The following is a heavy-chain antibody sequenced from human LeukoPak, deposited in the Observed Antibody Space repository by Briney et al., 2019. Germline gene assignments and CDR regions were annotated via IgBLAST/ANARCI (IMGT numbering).Heavy chain of an antibody. CDR3: AKTRPLDSSSWSHGDY. Sequence: AGGSLRLSCAASGLTFSSHWMHWVRQAPGKGLEWVSAISGSGDSTYYGDSVKGRFTISRDNSKGTLYLQMNSLRAEDTAVYYCAKTRPLDSSSWSHGDYWGQGTLVTVSS. D-gene: IGHD6-13*01. CDR2: ISGSGDST. J-gene: IGHJ4*02. V-gene: IGHV3-23*01. CDR1: GLTFSSHW.